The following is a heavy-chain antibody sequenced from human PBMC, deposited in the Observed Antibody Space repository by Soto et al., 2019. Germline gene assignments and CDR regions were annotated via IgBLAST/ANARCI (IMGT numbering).Heavy chain of an antibody. J-gene: IGHJ3*02. V-gene: IGHV1-2*02. CDR3: ATRNEYSSSQEAFDI. D-gene: IGHD6-6*01. CDR2: INPNSGGT. Sequence: ASVEVSVKASGCTFTGAYMDCLRQAPGQGLEWMGWINPNSGGTNYAQKFQGRVTMTRDTSISTAYMELSRLRSDDTAVYYCATRNEYSSSQEAFDIWGQGTMVTVSS. CDR1: GCTFTGAY.